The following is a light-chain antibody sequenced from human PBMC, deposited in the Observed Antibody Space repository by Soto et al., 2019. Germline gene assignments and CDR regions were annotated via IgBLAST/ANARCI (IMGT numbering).Light chain of an antibody. V-gene: IGKV1-5*03. CDR3: QQYESYSRT. CDR1: QSISSW. J-gene: IGKJ1*01. Sequence: DIQMTQSPSTLSASVGDRVTITCRASQSISSWLAWYQQKPGKAPKLLIYKASSLESGVPSRFSGSGYGTEFTLTISSLQPDDFATYYCQQYESYSRTFGQGTKVDIK. CDR2: KAS.